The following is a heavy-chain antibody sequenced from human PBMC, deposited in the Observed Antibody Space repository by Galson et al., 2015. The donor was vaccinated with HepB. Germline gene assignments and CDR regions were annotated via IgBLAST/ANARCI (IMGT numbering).Heavy chain of an antibody. CDR2: IYYSGST. J-gene: IGHJ4*02. D-gene: IGHD1-7*01. Sequence: SETLSLTCTVSGGSISSYYWSWIRQPPGKGLEWIGYIYYSGSTNYNPSLKSRVTISVDTSKNQFSLKLSSVTAADTAVYYCAGQLELRFDSWGQGTLVTVSS. V-gene: IGHV4-59*01. CDR1: GGSISSYY. CDR3: AGQLELRFDS.